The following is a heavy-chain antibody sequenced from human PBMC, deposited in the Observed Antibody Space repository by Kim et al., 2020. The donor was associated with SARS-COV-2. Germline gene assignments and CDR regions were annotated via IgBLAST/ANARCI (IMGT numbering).Heavy chain of an antibody. V-gene: IGHV3-21*01. D-gene: IGHD6-13*01. Sequence: SVKGRFTISRDNAKNSLYLQMNSLRAEDTAVYYCARDSLAAAGTLLFFDYWGQGTLVTVSS. CDR3: ARDSLAAAGTLLFFDY. J-gene: IGHJ4*02.